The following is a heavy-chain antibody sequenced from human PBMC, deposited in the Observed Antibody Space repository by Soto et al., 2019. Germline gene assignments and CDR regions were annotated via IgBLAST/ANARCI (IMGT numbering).Heavy chain of an antibody. V-gene: IGHV3-23*01. CDR3: ARELGIFDY. Sequence: PGGSLRLSCAASGFTFSTYAMSWVRQAPGKGLEWVSTISGNGVYTYYADSVKGRFTISRDNSKNTLYLQMNSLRAEDTAVYYCARELGIFDYWGQGTLVTVSS. CDR2: ISGNGVYT. CDR1: GFTFSTYA. J-gene: IGHJ4*02. D-gene: IGHD7-27*01.